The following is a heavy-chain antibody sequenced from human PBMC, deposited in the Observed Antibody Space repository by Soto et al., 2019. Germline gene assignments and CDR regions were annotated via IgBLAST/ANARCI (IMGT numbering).Heavy chain of an antibody. CDR3: AKGGFWVHYGMDV. V-gene: IGHV3-23*01. D-gene: IGHD3-16*01. CDR1: GSNFDSYA. Sequence: ASGGGLVQPGGSLRLSCAASGSNFDSYAMNWVRQAPGKGLEWVSAISRDGGTTFYADSVKGRFTISRDNSENTLYMEMNSLRVEDTAVYYCAKGGFWVHYGMDVWGQGTTVTVSS. J-gene: IGHJ6*02. CDR2: ISRDGGTT.